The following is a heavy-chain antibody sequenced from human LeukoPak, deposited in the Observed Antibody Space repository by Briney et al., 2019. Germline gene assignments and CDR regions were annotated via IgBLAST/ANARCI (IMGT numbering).Heavy chain of an antibody. J-gene: IGHJ4*02. Sequence: ASVSLSCTASGYTFTGYYMHWVRQAPGQGLEWMGWINPNSGGTTYAQTFQGRVPMTMNTSISTAYMELSSRRSEDTAVYYCSRVKTGAGITPVAYWGQGTLVTVSS. CDR3: SRVKTGAGITPVAY. CDR2: INPNSGGT. CDR1: GYTFTGYY. V-gene: IGHV1-2*02. D-gene: IGHD6-19*01.